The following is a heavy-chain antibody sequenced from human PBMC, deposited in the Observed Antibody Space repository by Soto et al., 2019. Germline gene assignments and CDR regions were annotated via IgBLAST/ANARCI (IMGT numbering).Heavy chain of an antibody. V-gene: IGHV3-15*01. J-gene: IGHJ4*02. CDR3: TTLPETIMTSPFDY. D-gene: IGHD3-9*01. CDR1: GFTFSNAW. Sequence: EVQLVESGGGLVKPGGSLRLSCAASGFTFSNAWMSWVRQAPGKGLEWVGRIKSKTDGGTTDYAAPVKGRFTISRDDSKNTLYLQMNSLKTEDTAEYYCTTLPETIMTSPFDYWGQGTLVTVSS. CDR2: IKSKTDGGTT.